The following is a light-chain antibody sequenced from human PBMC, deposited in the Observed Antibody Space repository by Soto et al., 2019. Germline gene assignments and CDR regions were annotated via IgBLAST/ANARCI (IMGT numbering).Light chain of an antibody. V-gene: IGKV2-28*01. CDR1: QSLLHSDGYNY. Sequence: DIVVTQSPLSLPVTPGEPASISWRSSQSLLHSDGYNYLDSYLQKPGQSPQLLIQLGSMRASGVPDGFSGSGSGTHFTLKISRVEAEDVGVYYCMQVLQIPVTFGPGTKVAI. CDR2: LGS. J-gene: IGKJ3*01. CDR3: MQVLQIPVT.